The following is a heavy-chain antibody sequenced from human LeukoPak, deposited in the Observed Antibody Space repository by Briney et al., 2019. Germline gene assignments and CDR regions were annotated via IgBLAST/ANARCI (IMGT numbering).Heavy chain of an antibody. V-gene: IGHV1-69*13. J-gene: IGHJ6*04. D-gene: IGHD3-10*01. CDR1: GGTFSSYA. CDR2: IIPIFGTA. CDR3: ASYYGSGSYHRDYYYGMDV. Sequence: GASVKVSCKASGGTFSSYAISWVRQAPGQGLEWMGGIIPIFGTANYAQKFQGRVTITAGESTSTAYMELSSLRSEDTAVYYCASYYGSGSYHRDYYYGMDVWGKGTTVTVSS.